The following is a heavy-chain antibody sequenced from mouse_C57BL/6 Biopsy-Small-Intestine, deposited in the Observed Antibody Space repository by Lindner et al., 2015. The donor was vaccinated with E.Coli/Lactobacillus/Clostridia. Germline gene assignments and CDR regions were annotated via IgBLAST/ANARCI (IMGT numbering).Heavy chain of an antibody. CDR3: ARRLDYYDSSIDGMDV. V-gene: IGHV1-7*01. J-gene: IGHJ1*01. CDR2: ISGNNRKI. D-gene: IGHD1-1*01. Sequence: SVKVSCKASGYTFTNYGITWVRRAPGQGLEWMGWISGNNRKINYAQRFQGRLTMTTDTLTNTAYMEVRSLRSDDTAVYYCARRLDYYDSSIDGMDVWGQGTTVNISS. CDR1: GYTFTNYG.